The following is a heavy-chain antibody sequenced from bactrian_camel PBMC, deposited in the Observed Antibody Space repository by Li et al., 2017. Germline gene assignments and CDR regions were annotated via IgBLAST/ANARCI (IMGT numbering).Heavy chain of an antibody. CDR2: ISSDYT. CDR1: GFTIRLRR. D-gene: IGHD1*01. CDR3: AAASFLNSNTCDISGNKYRY. V-gene: IGHV3S55*01. Sequence: VESGGGSVQAGGSLRLSCVVSGFTIRLRRMGWFRQAPGEESEGVACISSDYTYYADSVKGRFTISQDNAKNTLYLQMNSLKPEDSAMYYCAAASFLNSNTCDISGNKYRYWGQGTQVTVS. J-gene: IGHJ4*01.